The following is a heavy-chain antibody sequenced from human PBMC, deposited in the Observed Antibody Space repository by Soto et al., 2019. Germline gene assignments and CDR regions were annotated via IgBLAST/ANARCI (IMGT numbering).Heavy chain of an antibody. J-gene: IGHJ4*02. D-gene: IGHD3-9*01. CDR3: ARAPPFRYDILTGAPRPGYYYFDY. CDR2: MNPNSGNT. CDR1: GYTFTSYD. V-gene: IGHV1-8*01. Sequence: ASVKVSCKASGYTFTSYDINWVRQATGQGLEWMGWMNPNSGNTGYAQKFQGRVTMTRNTSISTAYMELSSLRSEDTAVYYCARAPPFRYDILTGAPRPGYYYFDYWGQGTLVTVSS.